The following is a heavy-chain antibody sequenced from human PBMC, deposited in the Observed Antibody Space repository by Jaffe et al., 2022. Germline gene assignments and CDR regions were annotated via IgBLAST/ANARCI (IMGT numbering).Heavy chain of an antibody. V-gene: IGHV1-2*02. D-gene: IGHD6-13*01. J-gene: IGHJ4*02. Sequence: QVQLVQSGAEVKKPGASVKVSCKASGYTFTGYYMHWVRQAPGQGLEWMGWINPNSGGTNYAQKFQGRVTMTRDTSISTAYMELSRLRSDDTAVYYCAILGTGYSSSWRYYFDYWGQGTLVTVSS. CDR2: INPNSGGT. CDR1: GYTFTGYY. CDR3: AILGTGYSSSWRYYFDY.